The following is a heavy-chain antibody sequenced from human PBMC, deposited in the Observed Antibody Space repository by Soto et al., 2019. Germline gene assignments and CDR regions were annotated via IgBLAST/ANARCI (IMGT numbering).Heavy chain of an antibody. Sequence: EVQLLESGGGMVQPGGSLRLSCAASGFTFSSYDMTWVRQAPGKGLEWVSTISGSGGTTYYADSVKGRLTISRDNSKNPLFLHMNSLRAEDTAVYYCAKDVQWLTSFDYWGQGTLVTVSS. D-gene: IGHD6-19*01. CDR2: ISGSGGTT. J-gene: IGHJ4*02. V-gene: IGHV3-23*01. CDR1: GFTFSSYD. CDR3: AKDVQWLTSFDY.